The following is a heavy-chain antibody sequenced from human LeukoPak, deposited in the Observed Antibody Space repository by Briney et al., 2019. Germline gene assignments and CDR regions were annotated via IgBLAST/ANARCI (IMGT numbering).Heavy chain of an antibody. CDR1: GGSISSSSYY. CDR3: ARDARHRYCSSSSCYRGWLDP. CDR2: IYYSGST. V-gene: IGHV4-39*07. Sequence: SETLSLTCTVSGGSISSSSYYWGWIRQPPGKGLEWIGSIYYSGSTYYNPSLKSRVTISVDTSKNQFSLKLSSVTAADTAVYYCARDARHRYCSSSSCYRGWLDPWGQGTPVTVSS. J-gene: IGHJ5*02. D-gene: IGHD2-2*01.